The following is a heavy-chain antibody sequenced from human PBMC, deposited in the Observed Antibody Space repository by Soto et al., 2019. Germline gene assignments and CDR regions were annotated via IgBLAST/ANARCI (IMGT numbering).Heavy chain of an antibody. CDR2: VSSDGTKK. Sequence: QVHLEESGGGVVQPGRSLRLTCAVSGFIFNNFAMHWVRRAPGKGLEWVASVSSDGTKKYFTESVRGRFIISRDISRKTLYLQMTGLRTEDTAVYYCAKDFLGSSNAFDVWGRGTVVIVS. J-gene: IGHJ3*01. D-gene: IGHD2-15*01. CDR3: AKDFLGSSNAFDV. CDR1: GFIFNNFA. V-gene: IGHV3-30*18.